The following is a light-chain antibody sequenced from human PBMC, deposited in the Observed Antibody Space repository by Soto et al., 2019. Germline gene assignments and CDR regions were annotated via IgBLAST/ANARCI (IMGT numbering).Light chain of an antibody. CDR2: GAS. Sequence: EIVLTQSPDTLSLSPGERATLSCRDTQSVKSDYLAWYQQKPGQAPRLLIYGASNRATGIPDRFSGSRSGTDFTLTIRRLEPEDSAVYYCHQYGSSAWTFGPGTTMEIK. J-gene: IGKJ1*01. V-gene: IGKV3-20*01. CDR3: HQYGSSAWT. CDR1: QSVKSDY.